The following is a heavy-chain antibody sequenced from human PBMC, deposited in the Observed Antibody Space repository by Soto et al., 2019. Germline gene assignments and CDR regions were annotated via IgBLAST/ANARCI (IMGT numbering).Heavy chain of an antibody. CDR2: INSDGSST. CDR3: ARRSAYYDGSGYWYYFDY. D-gene: IGHD3-22*01. Sequence: GGSLRLSCAASGFTFSSYLMHWVRQVPGKGLVWVSRINSDGSSTTYADSVRGRFTISRDNAKNTLYLQMNSLRAEDTAVYYCARRSAYYDGSGYWYYFDYWGQGTLVTVSS. CDR1: GFTFSSYL. J-gene: IGHJ4*02. V-gene: IGHV3-74*01.